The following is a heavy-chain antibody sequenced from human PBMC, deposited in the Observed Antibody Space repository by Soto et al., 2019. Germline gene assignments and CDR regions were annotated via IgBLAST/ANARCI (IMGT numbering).Heavy chain of an antibody. V-gene: IGHV3-15*01. CDR1: GFTFSNAW. D-gene: IGHD4-17*01. J-gene: IGHJ3*02. Sequence: EVQLVESGGGLVKPGGSLRLSCAASGFTFSNAWMSWVRQAPGKGLEWVGRIKSKTDGGTTDYAAPVKGRFTISRDDSKNTLYLQMNSLKTEDTAAYYCTTDPFGLGDYGAFDIWGQGTMVTVSS. CDR3: TTDPFGLGDYGAFDI. CDR2: IKSKTDGGTT.